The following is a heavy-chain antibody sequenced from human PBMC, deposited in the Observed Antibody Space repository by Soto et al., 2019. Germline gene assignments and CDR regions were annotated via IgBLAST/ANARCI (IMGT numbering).Heavy chain of an antibody. J-gene: IGHJ6*03. CDR2: IYYSGST. V-gene: IGHV4-31*03. CDR1: GGSISSGGYY. CDR3: ARDIAARSRAYMDV. D-gene: IGHD6-6*01. Sequence: QVQLQESGPGLVKPSQTLSLTCTVSGGSISSGGYYWSWIRQHPGKGLEGIGYIYYSGSTYYNPSLKSRVTISVDTSKNQFSLKLSSVTAADTAVYYCARDIAARSRAYMDVWGKGTTVTVSS.